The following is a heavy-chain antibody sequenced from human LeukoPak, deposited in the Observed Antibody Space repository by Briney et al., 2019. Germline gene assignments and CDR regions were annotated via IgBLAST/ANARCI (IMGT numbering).Heavy chain of an antibody. CDR1: GGSFSGYY. Sequence: SETLSLTCAVYGGSFSGYYWSWIRQPPGKGREGMGEINHSGSTNYNPSLKSRGTISVGTSKTQFSLKLSSVTAADTAVYYCARVYSSSPDDAFDIWGQGTMVTVSS. D-gene: IGHD6-6*01. CDR3: ARVYSSSPDDAFDI. J-gene: IGHJ3*02. CDR2: INHSGST. V-gene: IGHV4-34*01.